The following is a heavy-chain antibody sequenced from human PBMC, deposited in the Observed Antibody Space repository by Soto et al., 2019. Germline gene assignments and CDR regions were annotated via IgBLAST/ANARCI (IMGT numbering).Heavy chain of an antibody. CDR1: GFTFSSYA. D-gene: IGHD4-4*01. CDR3: AKDLSSTVTAYYFDC. J-gene: IGHJ4*02. CDR2: ISGSGGPT. V-gene: IGHV3-23*01. Sequence: GGSLRLSCVASGFTFSSYAMSWVRQAPGKGLEWVSVISGSGGPTYYADSVKGRFTIFRDNSKKTLSLQMYSLRAEDTAVYYCAKDLSSTVTAYYFDCWGQGTLVTVSS.